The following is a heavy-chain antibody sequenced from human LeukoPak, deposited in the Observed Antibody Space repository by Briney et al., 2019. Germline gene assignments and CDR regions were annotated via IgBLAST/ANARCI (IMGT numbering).Heavy chain of an antibody. CDR2: ISGSGGRT. J-gene: IGHJ4*02. Sequence: GGSPRHSCAASGFMFSNYAMSWVRQAPGKGLEWVSVISGSGGRTYYADSVKGRFTISRDNSKNTLYLQMNSLRAEDTAVYYCAMKGMANGDYEPFDYWGQGTLVTVSS. CDR3: AMKGMANGDYEPFDY. V-gene: IGHV3-23*01. D-gene: IGHD4-17*01. CDR1: GFMFSNYA.